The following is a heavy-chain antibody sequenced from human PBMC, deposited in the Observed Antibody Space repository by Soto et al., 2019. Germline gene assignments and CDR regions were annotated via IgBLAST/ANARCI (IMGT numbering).Heavy chain of an antibody. J-gene: IGHJ4*02. CDR2: IYWDDDK. CDR3: AHSRRYGSGWYPLDY. D-gene: IGHD6-19*01. Sequence: QITLRESGPTLVKPTQTLTLTCTFSGFSLSTSGVGVGWIRQPPGKALEWLALIYWDDDKRYSPSLKSSLTLTKDTSKNQVVLTMTNMDPVDTSTYYGAHSRRYGSGWYPLDYWGQGTLVTFSS. CDR1: GFSLSTSGVG. V-gene: IGHV2-5*02.